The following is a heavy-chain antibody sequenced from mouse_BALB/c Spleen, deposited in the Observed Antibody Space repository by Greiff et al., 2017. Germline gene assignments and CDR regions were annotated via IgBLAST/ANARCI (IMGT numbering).Heavy chain of an antibody. CDR3: NAQEFDY. CDR2: IDPENGDT. Sequence: VQLQQSGAELVRSGASVKLSCTASGFNIKDYYMHWVKQRPEQGLEWIGWIDPENGDTEYAPKFQGKATMTADTSSNTAYLQLSSLTSEDTAVYYCNAQEFDYWGQGTTRTVSS. V-gene: IGHV14-4*02. J-gene: IGHJ2*01. CDR1: GFNIKDYY.